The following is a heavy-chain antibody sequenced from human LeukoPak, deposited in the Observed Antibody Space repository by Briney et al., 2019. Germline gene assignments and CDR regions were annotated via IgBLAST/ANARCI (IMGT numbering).Heavy chain of an antibody. J-gene: IGHJ5*02. D-gene: IGHD6-13*01. Sequence: SETLSLTCAVYGGSFSGYYWSWIRQPPGKGLEWIGEINHSGSTNYNPSLKSRVTISVDTSKNQFSLKLSSVTAADTAVYYCAGIAAPETCFDPWGQGTLVTVSS. CDR1: GGSFSGYY. CDR2: INHSGST. CDR3: AGIAAPETCFDP. V-gene: IGHV4-34*01.